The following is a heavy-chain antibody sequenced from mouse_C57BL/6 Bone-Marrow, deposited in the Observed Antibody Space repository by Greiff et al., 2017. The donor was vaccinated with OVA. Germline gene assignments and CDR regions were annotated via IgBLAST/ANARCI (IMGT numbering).Heavy chain of an antibody. D-gene: IGHD2-3*01. CDR3: ARWLLPWYFDV. CDR1: GYTFTDYY. Sequence: VHVKQSGPVLVKPGASVKMSCKASGYTFTDYYMNWVKQSHGKSLEWIGVINPYNGGTSYNQKFKGKATLTVDKSSSTAYMELNSLTSEDSAVYYCARWLLPWYFDVWGTGTTVTVSS. CDR2: INPYNGGT. V-gene: IGHV1-19*01. J-gene: IGHJ1*03.